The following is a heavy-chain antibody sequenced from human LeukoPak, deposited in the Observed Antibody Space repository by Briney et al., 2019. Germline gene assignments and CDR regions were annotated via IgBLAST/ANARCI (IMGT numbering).Heavy chain of an antibody. V-gene: IGHV3-53*01. Sequence: GGSLRLSCAASGFTVSSNYMSWVRQAPGKGLEWVSVIYSGGSTYYADSVKGRFTISRDNSKNTLYLQTNSLRAEDTAVYYCARLEELLPDYWGQGTLVTVSS. CDR3: ARLEELLPDY. CDR2: IYSGGST. J-gene: IGHJ4*02. CDR1: GFTVSSNY. D-gene: IGHD1-26*01.